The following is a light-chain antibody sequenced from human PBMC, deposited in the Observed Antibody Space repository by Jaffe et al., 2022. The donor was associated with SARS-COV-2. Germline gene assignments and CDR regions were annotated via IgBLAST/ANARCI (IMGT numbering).Light chain of an antibody. Sequence: QSVLTQPPSVSAAPGQKVTISCSGSSSNIENNYVSWYQQFPGTAPKLLVYDNNQRPSGIPDRFSGSKSGTSATLGITGLQTGDEADYYCGTWDNSLSARVFGGGTKLTV. CDR1: SSNIENNY. CDR3: GTWDNSLSARV. CDR2: DNN. J-gene: IGLJ3*02. V-gene: IGLV1-51*01.